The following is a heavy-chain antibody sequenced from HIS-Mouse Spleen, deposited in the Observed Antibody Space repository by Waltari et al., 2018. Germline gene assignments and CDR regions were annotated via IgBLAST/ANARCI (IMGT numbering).Heavy chain of an antibody. CDR3: ARASVVGSGHFDY. CDR1: GFTFSSYA. V-gene: IGHV3-30-3*01. J-gene: IGHJ4*02. D-gene: IGHD6-19*01. Sequence: QVQLVESGGGVVQPGRSLRLSCAASGFTFSSYAMHWVRQAPGKGLELVAVISYDGSNKYYADSVKGRFTISRDNSKNTLYLQMNSLRAEDTAVYYCARASVVGSGHFDYWGQGTLVTVSS. CDR2: ISYDGSNK.